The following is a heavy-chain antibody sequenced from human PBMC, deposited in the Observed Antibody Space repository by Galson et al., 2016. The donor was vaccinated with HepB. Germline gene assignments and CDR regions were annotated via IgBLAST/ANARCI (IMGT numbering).Heavy chain of an antibody. D-gene: IGHD1-26*01. Sequence: LTLPCPASGFTFSSHSMHWLRQAPGKGLVWVARINTDGSSTSYADSVKGRFTISRDNAKNTLYLQMNSLRAEDTAVYYCARGGSRPIDYWGQGTLVTVSS. J-gene: IGHJ4*02. CDR3: ARGGSRPIDY. V-gene: IGHV3-74*01. CDR2: INTDGSST. CDR1: GFTFSSHS.